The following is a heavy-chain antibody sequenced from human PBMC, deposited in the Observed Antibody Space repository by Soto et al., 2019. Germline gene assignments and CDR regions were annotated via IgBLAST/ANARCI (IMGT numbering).Heavy chain of an antibody. CDR2: IYYSGST. D-gene: IGHD4-17*01. J-gene: IGHJ4*02. CDR1: GGSISSYY. CDR3: ARAAGTVTTNLYYFDY. Sequence: SETLSLTCTVSGGSISSYYWSWIRQPPGKGLEWIGYIYYSGSTNYNPSLKSRVTISVDTSKNQFSLKLSSVTAADTAVYYCARAAGTVTTNLYYFDYWGQGTLVTVSS. V-gene: IGHV4-59*01.